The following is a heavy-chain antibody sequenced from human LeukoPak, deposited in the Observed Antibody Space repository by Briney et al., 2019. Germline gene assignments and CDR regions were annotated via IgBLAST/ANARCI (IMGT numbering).Heavy chain of an antibody. D-gene: IGHD3-10*01. CDR2: ISSSGNT. V-gene: IGHV4-59*01. CDR3: ARDSGSYYSTFDY. J-gene: IGHJ4*02. CDR1: GASISGYF. Sequence: SETLSLTCTVSGASISGYFWSWIRQPPRKGLEWIGYISSSGNTNYNPSLKSRVTISVDTSKNRFSLKLSSVTAEDTAVYYCARDSGSYYSTFDYWGQGTLVTVSS.